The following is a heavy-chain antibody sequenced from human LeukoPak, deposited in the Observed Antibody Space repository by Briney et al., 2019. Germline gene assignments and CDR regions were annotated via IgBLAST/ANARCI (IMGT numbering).Heavy chain of an antibody. V-gene: IGHV4-38-2*02. CDR2: IYHSGST. J-gene: IGHJ5*02. CDR1: GYSISSGYY. Sequence: PSETLSLTCTVSGYSISSGYYWGWIRQPPGKGLEWIGSIYHSGSTYYNPSLKSRVTISVDTSKNQFSLKLSSVTAADTAVYYCASGSVEKFDPWGQGTLVTVSS. CDR3: ASGSVEKFDP. D-gene: IGHD1-1*01.